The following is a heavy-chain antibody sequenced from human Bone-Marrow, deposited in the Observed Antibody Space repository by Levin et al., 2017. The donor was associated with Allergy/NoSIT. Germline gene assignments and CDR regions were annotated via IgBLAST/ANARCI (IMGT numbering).Heavy chain of an antibody. J-gene: IGHJ6*02. D-gene: IGHD6-13*01. CDR1: GFTFSSYA. Sequence: GGSLRLSCAASGFTFSSYAMNWVRQAPGKGLEWVSYISYSSSSIFYADSVKGRFTISRDNAKNSLYLQMNSLRDEDTAVYYCARGGAGTSYYDGMDVWGQGTTVTVSS. CDR2: ISYSSSSI. V-gene: IGHV3-48*02. CDR3: ARGGAGTSYYDGMDV.